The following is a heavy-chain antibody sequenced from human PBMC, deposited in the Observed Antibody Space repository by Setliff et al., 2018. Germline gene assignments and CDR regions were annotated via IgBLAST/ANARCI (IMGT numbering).Heavy chain of an antibody. J-gene: IGHJ4*02. Sequence: ASVKVSCKSSGFTFTDYGITWVRQVPGKGLEWMGWINNYNFNTQHAQKFQGRVTVTTDASTTTAYMELRSLRADDTAVYYSARINFYVSSGYYYAPELWGQGTTVAVCS. CDR3: ARINFYVSSGYYYAPEL. V-gene: IGHV1-18*01. CDR1: GFTFTDYG. D-gene: IGHD3-22*01. CDR2: INNYNFNT.